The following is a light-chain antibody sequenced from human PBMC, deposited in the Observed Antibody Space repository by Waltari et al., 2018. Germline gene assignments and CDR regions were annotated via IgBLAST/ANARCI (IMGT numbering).Light chain of an antibody. CDR3: CSYVGGSSLI. V-gene: IGLV2-23*02. J-gene: IGLJ2*01. CDR1: SSDVGSYNL. CDR2: EVI. Sequence: QSALAQPASVSGSPGQSITISCTGTSSDVGSYNLVSWYQQHPGKVAKLMIYEVIKRPSGVSNRFSGSKSGNTASLTISGLQAEDEADYYCCSYVGGSSLIFGGGTKLTVL.